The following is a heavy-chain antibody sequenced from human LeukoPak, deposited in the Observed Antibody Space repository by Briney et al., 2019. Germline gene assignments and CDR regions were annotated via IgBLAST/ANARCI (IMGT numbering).Heavy chain of an antibody. CDR2: VYYSGST. D-gene: IGHD5-12*01. Sequence: PSETLSLTCTVSSGSVSSDNYYWSWIRQPLGKGLEWIGYVYYSGSTDYNPSLKSRVTISVDTSKNQFSLKLSAVTAADTAVYYCATMTAGRGYSGYDSDYWGQGTLVTVSA. V-gene: IGHV4-61*01. CDR1: SGSVSSDNYY. J-gene: IGHJ4*02. CDR3: ATMTAGRGYSGYDSDY.